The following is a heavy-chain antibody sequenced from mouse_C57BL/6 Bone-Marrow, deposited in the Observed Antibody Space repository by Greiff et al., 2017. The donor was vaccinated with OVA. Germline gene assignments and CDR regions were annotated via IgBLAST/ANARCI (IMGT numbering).Heavy chain of an antibody. CDR2: IDPENGDT. CDR3: TRSTMITTTGYYYAMDY. J-gene: IGHJ4*01. V-gene: IGHV14-4*01. Sequence: VQLQQSGAELVRPGASVKLSCTASGFNIKDDYMHWVKQRPEQGLEWIGWIDPENGDTEYASKFQGKATITADTSSNTAYLQLSSLTSEDTAVYYCTRSTMITTTGYYYAMDYWGQGTSVTVSS. CDR1: GFNIKDDY. D-gene: IGHD2-4*01.